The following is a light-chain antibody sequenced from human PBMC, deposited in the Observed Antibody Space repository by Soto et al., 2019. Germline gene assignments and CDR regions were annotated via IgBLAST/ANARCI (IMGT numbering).Light chain of an antibody. CDR1: QSVSSN. CDR3: QLRSDWPPTYT. CDR2: DTF. Sequence: EIVMTQSPATLSVSPGERATLSCRASQSVSSNLAWYQQKPGQAPRLLIYDTFTRATGIPARFSAKGAGTDFTLTISSLEPEDSAVYFCQLRSDWPPTYTFGQGTKLE. V-gene: IGKV3-11*01. J-gene: IGKJ2*01.